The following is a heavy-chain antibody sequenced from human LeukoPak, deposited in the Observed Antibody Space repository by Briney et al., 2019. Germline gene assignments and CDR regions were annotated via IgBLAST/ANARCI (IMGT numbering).Heavy chain of an antibody. CDR2: NSGSGGST. CDR1: GFTFSSYA. J-gene: IGHJ4*02. D-gene: IGHD2-15*01. Sequence: GRTLRLSCAASGFTFSSYAMSWVRQASGKGLEWVSGNSGSGGSTYYADSVKGRYTISRENSKHTLYLQMNSLRAEDTAVYYCAKDGDVGYCSGGSCYLPDYWGQGTLVTVSS. V-gene: IGHV3-23*01. CDR3: AKDGDVGYCSGGSCYLPDY.